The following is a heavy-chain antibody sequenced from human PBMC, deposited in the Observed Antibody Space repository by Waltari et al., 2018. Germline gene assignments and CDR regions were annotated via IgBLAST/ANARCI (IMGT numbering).Heavy chain of an antibody. D-gene: IGHD3-10*01. Sequence: QVQLQESGPGLVKPSETLSLTCTVSGGSISSYNWSWTRQHPGKGLEWIGYIYYSGITNYNPSLKSRVTISVDTSKNQFSLKLSSVTAADTAVYYCARAMRELWFGDDYYGMDVWGQGTTVTVSS. V-gene: IGHV4-59*01. J-gene: IGHJ6*02. CDR2: IYYSGIT. CDR3: ARAMRELWFGDDYYGMDV. CDR1: GGSISSYN.